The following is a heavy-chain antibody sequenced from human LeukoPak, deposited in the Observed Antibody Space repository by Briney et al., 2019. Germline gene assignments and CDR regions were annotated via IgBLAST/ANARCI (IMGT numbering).Heavy chain of an antibody. CDR1: GFTFTVFG. J-gene: IGHJ6*02. V-gene: IGHV3-48*01. D-gene: IGHD6-13*01. CDR3: ARVYSSSWLHYYYYGMDV. Sequence: PGGSLRLSCAASGFTFTVFGMNWVRQAPGKGLEWVSYIDARSGIVYYADSVQGRFTISRDDAKDSVFLQMNSLRVDDTAVYYCARVYSSSWLHYYYYGMDVWGQGTTVTVSS. CDR2: IDARSGIV.